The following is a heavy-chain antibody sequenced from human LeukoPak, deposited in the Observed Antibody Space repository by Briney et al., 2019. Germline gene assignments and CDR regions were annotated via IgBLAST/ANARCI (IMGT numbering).Heavy chain of an antibody. CDR3: ARAEVLPDSFDSSGGFDY. V-gene: IGHV4-61*02. CDR2: IYTSGST. CDR1: GGSISSGSYY. D-gene: IGHD3-22*01. Sequence: PSQTLSLTCTVSGGSISSGSYYWSWIRQPAGKGLEWIGRIYTSGSTNYNPSLKSRVTISVDTSKNQFSLKLSSVTAADTAVYYCARAEVLPDSFDSSGGFDYWGQGTLVTVSS. J-gene: IGHJ4*02.